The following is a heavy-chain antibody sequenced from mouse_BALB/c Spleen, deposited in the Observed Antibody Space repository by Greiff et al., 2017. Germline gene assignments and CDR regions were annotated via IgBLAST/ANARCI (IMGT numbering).Heavy chain of an antibody. J-gene: IGHJ4*01. D-gene: IGHD1-1*01. CDR1: GFTFSSYG. CDR3: AREGYGSSLYYCAMDY. V-gene: IGHV5-17*02. Sequence: EVMLVESGAGLVQPGGSRKLSCAASGFTFSSYGMHWVRQAPEKGLEWVAYISSGSSTIYYAAKVKGRLTISRDNPKNTLFLQMTSLRYEDTAMYYCAREGYGSSLYYCAMDYWGQGTSVTVSA. CDR2: ISSGSSTI.